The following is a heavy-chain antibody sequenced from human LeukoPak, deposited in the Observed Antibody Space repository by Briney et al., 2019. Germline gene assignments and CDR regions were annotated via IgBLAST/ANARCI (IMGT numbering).Heavy chain of an antibody. Sequence: ASVKVSCKASGGTFSSYAISWVRQAPGQGLEWMGWISAYNGNTNYAQKLQGRVTMTTDTSTSTAYMELRSLRYDDTAVYYCARGELLDYFDYWGQGTLVTVSS. CDR1: GGTFSSYA. CDR2: ISAYNGNT. CDR3: ARGELLDYFDY. V-gene: IGHV1-18*01. J-gene: IGHJ4*02. D-gene: IGHD1-26*01.